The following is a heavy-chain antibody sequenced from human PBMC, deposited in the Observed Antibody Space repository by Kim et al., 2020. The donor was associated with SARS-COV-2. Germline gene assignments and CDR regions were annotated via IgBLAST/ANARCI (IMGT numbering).Heavy chain of an antibody. Sequence: GGSLRLSCAASGFTFSSYWMHWVRQAPGKGLVWVSRINSDGRSTSYADSVKGRFTISRDNAKNTLYLQMNSLRAEDTAVYYCAREEGLWFGELLYTGGYYYGMDVWGQGTTVTVSS. D-gene: IGHD3-10*01. CDR1: GFTFSSYW. J-gene: IGHJ6*02. V-gene: IGHV3-74*01. CDR3: AREEGLWFGELLYTGGYYYGMDV. CDR2: INSDGRST.